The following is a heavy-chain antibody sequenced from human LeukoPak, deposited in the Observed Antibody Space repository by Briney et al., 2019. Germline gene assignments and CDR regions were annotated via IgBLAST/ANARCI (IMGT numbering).Heavy chain of an antibody. V-gene: IGHV3-23*01. D-gene: IGHD3-22*01. CDR1: GFTFSSYA. CDR2: ISGSGGST. Sequence: PGGSLRLSCAASGFTFSSYAMSWVRQAPGKGLEWVSAISGSGGSTYYTDSVKGRFTISRDNAKNSLYLQMNSLRVEDTAVYYCAGIGHRSVWTMIVVLWGQGTLVTVSS. J-gene: IGHJ4*02. CDR3: AGIGHRSVWTMIVVL.